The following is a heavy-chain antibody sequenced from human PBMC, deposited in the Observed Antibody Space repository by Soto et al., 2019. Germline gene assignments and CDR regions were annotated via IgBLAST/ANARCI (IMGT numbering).Heavy chain of an antibody. CDR2: ISYDGSNK. J-gene: IGHJ4*02. V-gene: IGHV3-30-3*01. D-gene: IGHD6-19*01. CDR1: GFTFSSYA. CDR3: ARGGIAVAVPFDY. Sequence: PGGSLRLSCAASGFTFSSYAMHWVRQAPGKGLEWVAVISYDGSNKYYADSVKGRFTISRDNSKNTLYLQMNSLRAEDTAVYYCARGGIAVAVPFDYWGQGTPVTVSS.